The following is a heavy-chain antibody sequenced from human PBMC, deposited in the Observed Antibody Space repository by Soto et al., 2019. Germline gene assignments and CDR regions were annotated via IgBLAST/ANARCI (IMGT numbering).Heavy chain of an antibody. J-gene: IGHJ5*02. CDR3: ARDPGLGYCSSTSCPGRSFDP. CDR2: INPNSGGT. V-gene: IGHV1-2*04. CDR1: GYTFTGYY. D-gene: IGHD2-2*03. Sequence: GASVKVSCKASGYTFTGYYMHWVRQAPGQGLEWMGWINPNSGGTNYAQKFQGWVTMTRDTSISTAYMELSRLRSDDTAVYYCARDPGLGYCSSTSCPGRSFDPWGQGTLVTVSS.